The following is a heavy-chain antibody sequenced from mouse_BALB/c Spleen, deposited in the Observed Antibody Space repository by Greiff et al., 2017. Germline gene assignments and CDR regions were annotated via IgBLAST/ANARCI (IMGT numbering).Heavy chain of an antibody. CDR1: GFNIKDTY. CDR3: AIPLYDYFDD. J-gene: IGHJ2*01. Sequence: VQLQQSGAELVKPGASVKLSCTASGFNIKDTYMHWVKQRPEQGLEWIGRIDPANGNTKYDPKFQGKATITADTSSNTAYLQLSSLTSEDTAVYYCAIPLYDYFDDWGQGTTLTVSS. CDR2: IDPANGNT. D-gene: IGHD2-3*01. V-gene: IGHV14-3*02.